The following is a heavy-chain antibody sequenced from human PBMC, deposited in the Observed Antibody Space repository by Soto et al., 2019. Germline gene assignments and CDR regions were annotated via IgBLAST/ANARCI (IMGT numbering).Heavy chain of an antibody. J-gene: IGHJ4*02. V-gene: IGHV3-21*06. Sequence: KPGGSLRLSCAASGFTFTRYSMNWVRQAPGKGLEWVSSISSTTNYIHYGDSMKGRFTISRDNAKNSLYLEMNSLRAEDTAVYYCARESEDLTSNFDYWGQGTLVTVSS. CDR3: ARESEDLTSNFDY. CDR2: ISSTTNYI. CDR1: GFTFTRYS.